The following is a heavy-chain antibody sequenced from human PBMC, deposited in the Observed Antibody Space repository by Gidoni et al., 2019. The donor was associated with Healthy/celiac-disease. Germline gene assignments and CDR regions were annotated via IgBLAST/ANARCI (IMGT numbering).Heavy chain of an antibody. J-gene: IGHJ6*02. V-gene: IGHV5-51*01. CDR1: GYSFTSYW. D-gene: IGHD3-22*01. CDR2: IYPGDSDT. CDR3: ARHPYYYDSSGYSAYGMDV. Sequence: EVQLVQSGAEVKTPGESLKISCKGSGYSFTSYWIGWVRQMPGKGLEWMGIIYPGDSDTRYSPSFQGQVTISADKSISTAYLQWSSLKASDTAMYYCARHPYYYDSSGYSAYGMDVWGQGTTVTVSS.